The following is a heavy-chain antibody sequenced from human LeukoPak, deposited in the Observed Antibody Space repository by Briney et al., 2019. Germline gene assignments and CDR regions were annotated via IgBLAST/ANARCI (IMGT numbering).Heavy chain of an antibody. CDR2: FDPEDGET. J-gene: IGHJ4*02. V-gene: IGHV1-24*01. CDR3: ATAGQLELRY. D-gene: IGHD1-7*01. CDR1: GYALTELP. Sequence: ASVKVSCKGSGYALTELPMHWVRQAPGKGLEWMGGFDPEDGETIYAQKFQGRVTMTEDTSTDTAYMELSSLRSEDTAVYYCATAGQLELRYWGQGTLLTVSS.